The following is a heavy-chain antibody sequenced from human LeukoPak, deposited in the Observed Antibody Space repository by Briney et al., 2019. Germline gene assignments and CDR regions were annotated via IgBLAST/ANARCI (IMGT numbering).Heavy chain of an antibody. Sequence: GASVNVSCKASGYTFTSYDINWVRQATGQGLEWMGWMNPNSGNTGYAQKFQGRVTMTRNTSISTAYMELSSLRSEDTAVYYCARVRVRGVMSAFGYWGQGTLVTVSS. D-gene: IGHD3-10*01. CDR3: ARVRVRGVMSAFGY. CDR2: MNPNSGNT. V-gene: IGHV1-8*01. J-gene: IGHJ4*02. CDR1: GYTFTSYD.